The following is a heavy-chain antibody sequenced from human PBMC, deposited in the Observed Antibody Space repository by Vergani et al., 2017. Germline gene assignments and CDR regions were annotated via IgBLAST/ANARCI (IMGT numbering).Heavy chain of an antibody. CDR3: AKDFAFRTYYYGSWSYYKSRWFDP. J-gene: IGHJ5*02. CDR1: GFTFSSYG. CDR2: ISDEGSNK. D-gene: IGHD3-10*01. Sequence: QVQLVESGGGVVQPGRSLRLSCAASGFTFSSYGIHWVRQAPGKGLEWVAVISDEGSNKYYADSVKGRFTISRDNSKNTLYLQMNSLRAEDTAVYYCAKDFAFRTYYYGSWSYYKSRWFDPWGQGTLVTVSS. V-gene: IGHV3-30*18.